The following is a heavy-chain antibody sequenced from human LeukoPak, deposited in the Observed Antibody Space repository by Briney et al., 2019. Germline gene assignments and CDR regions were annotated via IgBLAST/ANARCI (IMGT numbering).Heavy chain of an antibody. Sequence: ASVKVSCKAYGGTFSSYAISWVRQAPGQGLEWMGGIIPIFGTANYAQKFQGRVTITADESTSTAYMELSSLRSEDTAVYYCSRVGYCSSTSCYGDWFDPWGQGTLVTVSS. D-gene: IGHD2-2*01. CDR1: GGTFSSYA. CDR3: SRVGYCSSTSCYGDWFDP. V-gene: IGHV1-69*13. J-gene: IGHJ5*02. CDR2: IIPIFGTA.